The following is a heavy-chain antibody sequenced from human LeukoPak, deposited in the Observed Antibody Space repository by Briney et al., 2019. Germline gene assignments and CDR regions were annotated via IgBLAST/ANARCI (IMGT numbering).Heavy chain of an antibody. J-gene: IGHJ5*02. Sequence: SETLSLTCAVYGGSFSGYYWSWIRQPPGKGLEWIGEINHSGSTNSNPSLKSRVTISVDTSKNQISLKLSSVTAADTAVYYCARDANYGSGSYDLWGQGTLVTVSS. D-gene: IGHD3-10*01. V-gene: IGHV4-34*01. CDR1: GGSFSGYY. CDR2: INHSGST. CDR3: ARDANYGSGSYDL.